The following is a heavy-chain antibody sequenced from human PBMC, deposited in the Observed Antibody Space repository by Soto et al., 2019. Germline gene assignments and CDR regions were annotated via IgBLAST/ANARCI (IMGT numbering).Heavy chain of an antibody. D-gene: IGHD3-22*01. Sequence: QITLKESGPTLVKPTQTLTLTGTFSGFSLSTSGVGVGWIRQPPGKALEWLALIYWDDDKRYSPSLKSRLTITKDTSKNQVVLTMTNMDPVDTATYYCAHTSYYDSSGRAFDYWGQGTLVTVSS. CDR1: GFSLSTSGVG. J-gene: IGHJ4*02. CDR3: AHTSYYDSSGRAFDY. CDR2: IYWDDDK. V-gene: IGHV2-5*02.